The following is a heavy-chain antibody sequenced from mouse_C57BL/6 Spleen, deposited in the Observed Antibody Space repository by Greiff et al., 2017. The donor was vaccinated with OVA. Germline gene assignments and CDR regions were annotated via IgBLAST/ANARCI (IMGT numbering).Heavy chain of an antibody. D-gene: IGHD2-1*01. CDR2: IDPANGNT. CDR1: GFNIKNTY. CDR3: ARSTGGNYYYYAMDY. J-gene: IGHJ4*01. V-gene: IGHV14-3*01. Sequence: VQLKESVAELVRPGASVKLSCTASGFNIKNTYMHWVKQRPEQGLEWIGRIDPANGNTKYAPKFQGKATITADTSSNTAYLQLSSLTSEDTAIYYCARSTGGNYYYYAMDYWGQGTSVTVSS.